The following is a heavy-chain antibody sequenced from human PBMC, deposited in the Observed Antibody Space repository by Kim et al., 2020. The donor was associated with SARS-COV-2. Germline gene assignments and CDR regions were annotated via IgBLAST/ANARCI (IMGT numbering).Heavy chain of an antibody. D-gene: IGHD5-12*01. CDR3: ARWLQPYYFDY. J-gene: IGHJ4*02. V-gene: IGHV4-59*01. CDR1: GGSISSYY. Sequence: SETLSLTCTVSGGSISSYYWSWIRQPPGKGLEWIGYIYYSGSTNYNPSLKSRVTISVDTSKNQFSLKLSSVTAADTAVYYCARWLQPYYFDYWGQGTLVT. CDR2: IYYSGST.